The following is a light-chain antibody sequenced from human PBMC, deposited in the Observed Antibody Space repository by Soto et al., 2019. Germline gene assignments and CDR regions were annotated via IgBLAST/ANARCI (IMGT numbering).Light chain of an antibody. J-gene: IGKJ4*01. CDR1: QLLGAW. CDR2: ATS. CDR3: QQADIFQLT. Sequence: DIQMTQFRSSVSASVGDRVTITCRASQLLGAWLAWYQQKPGKAPKLLIYATSTLESGVPSRFSGSGSGTEFTLTISSLQPEDFATYYCQQADIFQLTFGGGTRVEIK. V-gene: IGKV1-12*01.